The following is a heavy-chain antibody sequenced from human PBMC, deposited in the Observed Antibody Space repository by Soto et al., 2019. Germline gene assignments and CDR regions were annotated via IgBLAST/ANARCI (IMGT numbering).Heavy chain of an antibody. V-gene: IGHV4-34*01. Sequence: PSETLSLTCAVYGGSFSAYYSSWIRQPPGKGLEWIGEINHSGSTNYNPSLKSRVTISVDTSKNQFSLKLSSVTAADTAVYYCARRAMIVVVITTDWFDPWGQGTLVTFSS. J-gene: IGHJ5*02. CDR3: ARRAMIVVVITTDWFDP. CDR1: GGSFSAYY. D-gene: IGHD3-22*01. CDR2: INHSGST.